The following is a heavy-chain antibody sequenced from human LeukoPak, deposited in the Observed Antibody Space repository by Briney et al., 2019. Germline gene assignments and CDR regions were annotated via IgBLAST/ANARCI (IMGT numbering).Heavy chain of an antibody. Sequence: GGSLRLSCVVSGFTFTSYGMSWVRQAPGKRLEWVSGISGSGDATYYADSVKGRFTISRDNSKNTLYLQMNSLRAEETAVYYCAKLRGLSSSSENNWFDPWGQGTPVTVSS. J-gene: IGHJ5*02. CDR2: ISGSGDAT. CDR3: AKLRGLSSSSENNWFDP. V-gene: IGHV3-23*01. CDR1: GFTFTSYG. D-gene: IGHD6-6*01.